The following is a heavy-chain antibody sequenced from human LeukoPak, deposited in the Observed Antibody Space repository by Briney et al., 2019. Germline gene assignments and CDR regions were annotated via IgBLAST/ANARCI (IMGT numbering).Heavy chain of an antibody. CDR1: GGSFRGYY. D-gene: IGHD3-16*01. V-gene: IGHV4-34*01. J-gene: IGHJ4*02. CDR3: ARGRVITFQGLREYTKDFDF. CDR2: INYSGNT. Sequence: SETLSLTCAVYGGSFRGYYWSWIRQPPGKGLEWIGEINYSGNTNYSPSLKSRVTISVDTSKIQFSLKLSSVTAADMAVYYCARGRVITFQGLREYTKDFDFWGQGALVTVSS.